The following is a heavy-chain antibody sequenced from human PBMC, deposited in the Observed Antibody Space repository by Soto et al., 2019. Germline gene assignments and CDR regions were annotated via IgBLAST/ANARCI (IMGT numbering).Heavy chain of an antibody. CDR1: GDSIRNSKW. J-gene: IGHJ6*02. Sequence: KSSETLSLTGAVSGDSIRNSKWWTWVRQTPGKGLEGIGKIDHNGITNYNPSLERRVTILKDNSKNQLSLKLSSVTGADSAVYYCVRLNRDYYYYGMDVWGQGATVTVSS. V-gene: IGHV4-4*02. CDR3: VRLNRDYYYYGMDV. CDR2: IDHNGIT.